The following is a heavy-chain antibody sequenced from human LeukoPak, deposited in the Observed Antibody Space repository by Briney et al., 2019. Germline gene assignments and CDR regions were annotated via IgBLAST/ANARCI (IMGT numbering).Heavy chain of an antibody. CDR1: GFTFSSYG. CDR3: AKESRLHEYFQH. CDR2: ISYDGSNK. J-gene: IGHJ1*01. V-gene: IGHV3-30*18. D-gene: IGHD6-25*01. Sequence: GGSLRLSCAASGFTFSSYGMHWVRQAPGKGLEWVAVISYDGSNKYYADSVKGRFTISRDNSKNTLYLQMNSLRAEDTAVYYCAKESRLHEYFQHWGQGTLDTVSS.